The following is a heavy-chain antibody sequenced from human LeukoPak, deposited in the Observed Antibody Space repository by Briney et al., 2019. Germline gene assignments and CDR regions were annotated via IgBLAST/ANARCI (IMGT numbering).Heavy chain of an antibody. V-gene: IGHV3-30*04. CDR2: ISYDGSNK. J-gene: IGHJ4*02. D-gene: IGHD6-19*01. CDR1: GFTFSNYA. CDR3: ARDWGRRYSSGWYGDFDY. Sequence: TGGSLRLSCAASGFTFSNYAIHWVRQAPGKGLEWVAVISYDGSNKYYADSVKGRFTISRDNSKNTLYLQMNSLRPEDTAVYYCARDWGRRYSSGWYGDFDYWGQGTLVTVSS.